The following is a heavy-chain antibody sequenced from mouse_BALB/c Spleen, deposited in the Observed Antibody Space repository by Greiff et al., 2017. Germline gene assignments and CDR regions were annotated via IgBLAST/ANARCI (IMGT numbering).Heavy chain of an antibody. D-gene: IGHD2-4*01. Sequence: VHLVESGPGLVAPSQSLSITCTVSGFSLTSYGVHWVRQPPGKGLEWLGVIWAGGSTNYNSALMSRLSISKDNSKSQVFLKMNSLQTDDTAMYYCARDGGLRRYYAMDYWGQGTSVTVSS. J-gene: IGHJ4*01. CDR2: IWAGGST. CDR3: ARDGGLRRYYAMDY. V-gene: IGHV2-9*02. CDR1: GFSLTSYG.